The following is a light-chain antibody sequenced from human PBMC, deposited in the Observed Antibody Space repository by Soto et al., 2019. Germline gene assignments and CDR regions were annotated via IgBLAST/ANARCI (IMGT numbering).Light chain of an antibody. V-gene: IGKV1-5*03. J-gene: IGKJ1*01. CDR3: QQYNTYS. CDR2: KAS. CDR1: QSISSW. Sequence: TQSPVTLSLSPGERATLSCRASQSISSWLAWYQQKPGKAPKLLIYKASSLESGVPSRFSGSGSGTEFTLTISSLQPDDFATYYCQQYNTYSFGQGTKVEIK.